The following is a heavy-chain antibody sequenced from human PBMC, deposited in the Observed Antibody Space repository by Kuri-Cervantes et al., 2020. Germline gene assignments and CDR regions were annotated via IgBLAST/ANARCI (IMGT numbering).Heavy chain of an antibody. CDR1: GGSISSYY. D-gene: IGHD2-21*02. CDR2: IYYSGST. Sequence: SETLSLTCTASGGSISSYYWSWIRQPPGKGLEWIGYIYYSGSTNYNPSLKSRVTISIDTSKNQFSLKVNSVTAADTAVYYCAREGDYYFDYWGQGTLVTVSS. CDR3: AREGDYYFDY. V-gene: IGHV4-59*08. J-gene: IGHJ4*02.